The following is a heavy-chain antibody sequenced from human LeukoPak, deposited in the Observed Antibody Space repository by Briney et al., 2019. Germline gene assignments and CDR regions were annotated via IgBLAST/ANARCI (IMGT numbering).Heavy chain of an antibody. D-gene: IGHD7-27*01. Sequence: SETLSLTCTVSGGSLSSSSYYWGWIRQPPGTGLEWIGSIYYSGSTYYNPSLKSRVTISVDTSKNQFSLKLSSVTAADTAVYYCARDPSLTGDEDYWGQGTLVTVSS. CDR1: GGSLSSSSYY. J-gene: IGHJ4*02. CDR2: IYYSGST. V-gene: IGHV4-39*07. CDR3: ARDPSLTGDEDY.